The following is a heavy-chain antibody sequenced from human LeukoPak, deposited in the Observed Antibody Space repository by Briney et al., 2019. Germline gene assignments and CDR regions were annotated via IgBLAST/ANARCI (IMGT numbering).Heavy chain of an antibody. CDR3: ARVGWINVVVPAATPFDY. J-gene: IGHJ4*02. D-gene: IGHD2-2*01. V-gene: IGHV3-7*01. CDR2: IKQDGSEK. CDR1: KFTSSGYW. Sequence: PGGSLRLSCAASKFTSSGYWMNWVRQAPGKGLEWVANIKQDGSEKYYVDSVKGRFTISRDNAMNSLYLQMNSLRAEDTAVYYCARVGWINVVVPAATPFDYWGQGTLVTVSS.